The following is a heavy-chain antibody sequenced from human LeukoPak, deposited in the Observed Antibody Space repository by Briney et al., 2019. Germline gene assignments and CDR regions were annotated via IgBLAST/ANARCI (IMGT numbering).Heavy chain of an antibody. J-gene: IGHJ5*02. D-gene: IGHD1-14*01. CDR1: GYPFTTWE. Sequence: ASVKVSCKTSGYPFTTWEINWVRQAAGQGLEWMGWVHPNSGNTAYAQKFQGRVTMTRDTSISAAYMELSGLRFDDTAVYFCARGPRNDPWGQGTLVTVSS. V-gene: IGHV1-8*01. CDR3: ARGPRNDP. CDR2: VHPNSGNT.